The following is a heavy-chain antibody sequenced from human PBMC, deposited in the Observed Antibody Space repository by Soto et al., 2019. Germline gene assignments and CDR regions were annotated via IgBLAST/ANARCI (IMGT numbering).Heavy chain of an antibody. CDR3: VSRLGYGYAMDI. V-gene: IGHV4-39*01. Sequence: QLQLQESGPGLVKPSEILSLTCTVSGDSISSGGYYWGWIRQPPGKGLEWIGSIYYNGNTYYNPSLKSRVTISRDTTRNQFSLSLSSVTAADTAVYYCVSRLGYGYAMDIWGQGTTVTVSS. D-gene: IGHD5-12*01. J-gene: IGHJ6*02. CDR1: GDSISSGGYY. CDR2: IYYNGNT.